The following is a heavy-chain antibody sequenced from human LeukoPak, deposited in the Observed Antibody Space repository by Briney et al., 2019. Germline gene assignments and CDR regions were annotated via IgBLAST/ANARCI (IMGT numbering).Heavy chain of an antibody. D-gene: IGHD3-10*01. Sequence: QSGGSLRLSCAASGITFSGSGMSWVRQAPGRGLEWVSTISGSGRNTHYADSVKGRFTISRDNYKDTLYMQMNSLRIEDTAVYYCARSLRVRGVPDYMDVWGKGTTVTVSS. CDR3: ARSLRVRGVPDYMDV. V-gene: IGHV3-23*01. CDR1: GITFSGSG. CDR2: ISGSGRNT. J-gene: IGHJ6*03.